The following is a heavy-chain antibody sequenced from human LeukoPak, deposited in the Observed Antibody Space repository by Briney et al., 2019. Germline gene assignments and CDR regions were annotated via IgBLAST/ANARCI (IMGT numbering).Heavy chain of an antibody. CDR3: ARERAVTTYYYFDY. V-gene: IGHV4-59*01. CDR2: IYYSGST. CDR1: GGSISSYY. D-gene: IGHD4-17*01. J-gene: IGHJ4*02. Sequence: PSETLSLTCTVSGGSISSYYWSWIRQPPGKGLEWIGYIYYSGSTNYNPSLKSRVTISVDTSKNRFSLKLSSVTAADTAVYYCARERAVTTYYYFDYWGQGTLVTVSS.